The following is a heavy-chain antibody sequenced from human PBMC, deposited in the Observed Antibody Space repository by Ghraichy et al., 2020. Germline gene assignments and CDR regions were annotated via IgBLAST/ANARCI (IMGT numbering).Heavy chain of an antibody. CDR2: ISGSGVAT. V-gene: IGHV3-23*01. CDR1: GFSFTRFA. Sequence: GESLNISCAAFGFSFTRFAMTWVRQAPGRGLEWVSAISGSGVATYYGDSVKGRFRISRDNSKNMVYLLMNDMRAEDTALYYCAKDRGFDGWGGDDFWGQGTLVTVSP. D-gene: IGHD4-17*01. CDR3: AKDRGFDGWGGDDF. J-gene: IGHJ4*02.